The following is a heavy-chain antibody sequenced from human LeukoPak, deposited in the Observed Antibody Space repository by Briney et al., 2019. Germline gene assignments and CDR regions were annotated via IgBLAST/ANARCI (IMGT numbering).Heavy chain of an antibody. CDR1: GFTFSSYG. Sequence: GGSLRLSCAASGFTFSSYGMHWVRQAPGKGLEWVAFIRYDGSNKYYADSVKGRFTISRDNSKNTLYLQMNSLRAEDTAVYYCAKDRCSSTSCSDYWGQGTLVTVSS. CDR3: AKDRCSSTSCSDY. D-gene: IGHD2-2*01. CDR2: IRYDGSNK. V-gene: IGHV3-30*02. J-gene: IGHJ4*02.